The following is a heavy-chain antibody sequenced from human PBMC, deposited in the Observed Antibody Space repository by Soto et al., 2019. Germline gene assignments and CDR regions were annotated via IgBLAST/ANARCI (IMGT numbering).Heavy chain of an antibody. CDR3: AREASRRMVRGVTHLNWFDS. CDR2: ISFDASSD. J-gene: IGHJ5*01. Sequence: QVQLVESGGGVVQPGRSLRLSCAASGFTFSSYAMHWVRQVPGKGLEWLAVISFDASSDFYMDSVKGRFTISRDNSNNTLLLQMSSLRAEDTALYCCAREASRRMVRGVTHLNWFDSWGQGTLLIVSS. CDR1: GFTFSSYA. V-gene: IGHV3-30-3*01. D-gene: IGHD3-10*01.